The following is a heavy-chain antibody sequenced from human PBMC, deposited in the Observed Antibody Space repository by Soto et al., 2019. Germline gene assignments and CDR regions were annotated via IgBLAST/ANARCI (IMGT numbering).Heavy chain of an antibody. CDR1: GGTFSSYA. CDR2: IIPIFGTA. V-gene: IGHV1-69*06. Sequence: SVKVSCKASGGTFSSYAISWVRQAPGQGLEWMGGIIPIFGTANYAQKFQGRVTITADKSTITAYMVLSSLRSEDTAVYYCAGVLLSSFGGVSTLPRGYWGQGTLVTVSS. D-gene: IGHD3-3*01. J-gene: IGHJ4*02. CDR3: AGVLLSSFGGVSTLPRGY.